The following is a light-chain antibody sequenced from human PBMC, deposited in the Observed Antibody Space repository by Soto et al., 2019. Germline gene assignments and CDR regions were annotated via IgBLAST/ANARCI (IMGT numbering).Light chain of an antibody. Sequence: VMTQSPATLSVSPGERVTLSCRASQSVATNLAWYQQRPGQAPRLLIYGASKRAIGLPARFSGSGSGTEFTLTISSLQSEDFAVYYCQQYNSYSHTFGQGTKVDIK. CDR2: GAS. J-gene: IGKJ2*01. CDR1: QSVATN. CDR3: QQYNSYSHT. V-gene: IGKV3-15*01.